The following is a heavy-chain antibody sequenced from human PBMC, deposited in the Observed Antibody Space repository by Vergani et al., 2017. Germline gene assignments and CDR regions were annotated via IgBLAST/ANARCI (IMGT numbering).Heavy chain of an antibody. CDR3: ARLYSSSSGYYYYMDV. Sequence: QVQLVESGGGVVQPGRSLRLSCAASGFTFSSYGMHWVRQAPGKGLEWVAVIWYDGSNKYYADSVKGRFTISRDNSKNTLYLQMNSLRAEDTAVYYCARLYSSSSGYYYYMDVWGKGTTVTVSS. CDR2: IWYDGSNK. CDR1: GFTFSSYG. J-gene: IGHJ6*03. V-gene: IGHV3-33*01. D-gene: IGHD6-6*01.